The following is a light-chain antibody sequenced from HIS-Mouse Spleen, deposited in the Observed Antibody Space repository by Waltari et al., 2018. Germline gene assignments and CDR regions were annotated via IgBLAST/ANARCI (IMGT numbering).Light chain of an antibody. CDR2: KDS. CDR3: QSADSSGTYVV. V-gene: IGLV3-25*03. J-gene: IGLJ2*01. Sequence: YELTQPPSVSVSPGQTARITCSGDALPKQYAYWYQQKPGQAPVLVIYKDSERPSGIPGRFSGSSSGTTVTLTISGVQAEDEADYYCQSADSSGTYVVFGGGTKLTVL. CDR1: ALPKQY.